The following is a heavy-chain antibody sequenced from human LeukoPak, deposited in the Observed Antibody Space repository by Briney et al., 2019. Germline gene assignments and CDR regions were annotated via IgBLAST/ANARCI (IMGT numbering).Heavy chain of an antibody. Sequence: GGSLGLSCAASGFTVSSNYMSWVRQAPGKGLEWVSVIYSGGSTYYADSVKGRFTISRDNSKNTLYLQMNSLRAEDTAVYYCARAGYSYGQFDYWGQGTLVTVSS. CDR1: GFTVSSNY. CDR2: IYSGGST. CDR3: ARAGYSYGQFDY. V-gene: IGHV3-53*01. D-gene: IGHD5-18*01. J-gene: IGHJ4*02.